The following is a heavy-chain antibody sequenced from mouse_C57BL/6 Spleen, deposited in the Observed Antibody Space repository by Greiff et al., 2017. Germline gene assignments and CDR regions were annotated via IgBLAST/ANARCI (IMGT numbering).Heavy chain of an antibody. V-gene: IGHV1-20*01. CDR2: INPYNGDT. J-gene: IGHJ3*01. D-gene: IGHD1-1*01. Sequence: EVQLQQSGPELVKPGDSVKISCKASGYSFTGYFMNWVMQSHGKSLEWIGRINPYNGDTFYNQKFTGKATLTVDKSSSTAHMELLSLTSEDSAVYYCSRGYCSSSWFAYWGQGTLVTVSA. CDR1: GYSFTGYF. CDR3: SRGYCSSSWFAY.